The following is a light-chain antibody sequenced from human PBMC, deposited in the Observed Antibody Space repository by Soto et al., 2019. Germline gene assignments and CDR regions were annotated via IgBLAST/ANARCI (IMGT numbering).Light chain of an antibody. J-gene: IGKJ5*01. Sequence: EIVMTQSPTTLSVSPWSRYALSCMAIQSVRDTIAWYQQNPGQAPRLFVYSGSTRATGVPARFSGTGSGTEFTLNISSLQSDDFAVYYCQQYKNWPPITFGQGTRLEIK. CDR3: QQYKNWPPIT. V-gene: IGKV3-15*01. CDR1: QSVRDT. CDR2: SGS.